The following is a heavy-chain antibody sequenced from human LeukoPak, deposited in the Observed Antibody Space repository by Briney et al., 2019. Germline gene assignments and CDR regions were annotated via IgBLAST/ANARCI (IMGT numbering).Heavy chain of an antibody. CDR3: ARSGGNYYSI. D-gene: IGHD1-26*01. CDR1: GYRFTSYW. CDR2: IYPGDSDT. V-gene: IGHV5-51*01. Sequence: KNGESLKISCKGSGYRFTSYWIGWVRQMPGKGLEWMGIIYPGDSDTIYSPSFQGQVTISADKSTSTANLQWSSLKASDTAMHYCARSGGNYYSIWGQGTMVTVS. J-gene: IGHJ3*02.